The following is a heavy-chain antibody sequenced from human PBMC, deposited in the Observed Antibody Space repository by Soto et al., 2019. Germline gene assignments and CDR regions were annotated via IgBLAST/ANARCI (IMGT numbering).Heavy chain of an antibody. CDR1: GGSMTSYY. J-gene: IGHJ4*02. D-gene: IGHD6-19*01. CDR2: IYYSGST. V-gene: IGHV4-59*01. CDR3: ARGGWYNDY. Sequence: QVQLQESGPGLVKPSETLSLTCTVSGGSMTSYYWSWIRQPPGKGLEWIGYIYYSGSTSYTPSLKSRVAMSVDTSKNQFSLKLSSVTAADTAVYYCARGGWYNDYWGQGTLVTVSS.